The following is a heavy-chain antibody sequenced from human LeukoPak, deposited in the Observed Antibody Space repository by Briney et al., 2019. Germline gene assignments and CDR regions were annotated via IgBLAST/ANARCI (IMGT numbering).Heavy chain of an antibody. CDR2: ISSNGGST. CDR1: GFTFSSYA. J-gene: IGHJ4*02. Sequence: GGSLRLSCAASGFTFSSYAMHWVRQAPGKGLEYVSAISSNGGSTYYANSVKGRFTIYRDNSKNTLYLQMGSLRAEDMAVYYCAKAHIAARPRYFDYWGQGTLVTVSS. CDR3: AKAHIAARPRYFDY. V-gene: IGHV3-64*01. D-gene: IGHD6-6*01.